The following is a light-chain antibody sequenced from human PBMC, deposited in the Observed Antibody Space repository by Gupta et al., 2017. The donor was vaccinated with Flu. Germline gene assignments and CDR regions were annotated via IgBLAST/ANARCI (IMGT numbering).Light chain of an antibody. CDR3: QQYDNPPTYS. CDR2: DAS. V-gene: IGKV1-33*01. CDR1: RDIRNY. Sequence: DIQMTQSPSSLSASVGDRVTITCQASRDIRNYLNWYQQKPGKAPKLLIYDASKLETGVPSRFSGSGSGTDFTFTINSLQPEDIATYYCQQYDNPPTYSFGQGTKLEIK. J-gene: IGKJ2*03.